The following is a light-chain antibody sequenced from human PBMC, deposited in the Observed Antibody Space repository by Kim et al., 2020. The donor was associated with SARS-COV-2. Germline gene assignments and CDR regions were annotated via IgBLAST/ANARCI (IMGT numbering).Light chain of an antibody. Sequence: QSITISCTGTSIDVGGYNYVSWYQQHPGKAPKLMIYDVSNRPSGVSNRFSGSKSGNTASLTISGLQAEDEADYYCSSYTSSSTPVVFGGGTQLTVL. J-gene: IGLJ2*01. CDR2: DVS. V-gene: IGLV2-14*03. CDR3: SSYTSSSTPVV. CDR1: SIDVGGYNY.